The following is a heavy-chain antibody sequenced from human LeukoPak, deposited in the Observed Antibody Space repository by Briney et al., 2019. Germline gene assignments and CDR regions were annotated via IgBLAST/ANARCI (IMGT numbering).Heavy chain of an antibody. CDR1: GGSISSYY. CDR2: IYYSGST. V-gene: IGHV4-59*01. D-gene: IGHD2-2*01. Sequence: PSETLSLTCTVSGGSISSYYWSWIRQPPGKGLEWIGYIYYSGSTNYNPSLKSRVTISVDTSKNQFSLKLSSVTAADTAVYYCAREQRYCSSTSCHPNAFDIWGQGTMVTVSS. CDR3: AREQRYCSSTSCHPNAFDI. J-gene: IGHJ3*02.